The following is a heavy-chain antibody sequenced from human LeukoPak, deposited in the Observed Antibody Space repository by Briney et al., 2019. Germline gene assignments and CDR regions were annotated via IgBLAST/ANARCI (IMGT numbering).Heavy chain of an antibody. Sequence: MPSETLSLTCTVSGGSISSYYWSWIRQPPGKGLGWIGYIYYSGSTNYNPSLKSRVTISVDTSKNQFSLKLSSVTAADTAVYYCARGAVYFDYWGQGTLVTVSS. V-gene: IGHV4-59*01. CDR3: ARGAVYFDY. CDR2: IYYSGST. J-gene: IGHJ4*02. CDR1: GGSISSYY.